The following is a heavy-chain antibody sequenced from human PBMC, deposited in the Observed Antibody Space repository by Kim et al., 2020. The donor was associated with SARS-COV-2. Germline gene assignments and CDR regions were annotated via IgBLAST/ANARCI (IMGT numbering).Heavy chain of an antibody. J-gene: IGHJ1*01. Sequence: SPSFQGQVTISADKSVSTAYLKWSSLKASDTAMYYCAGHESDSTTGYFQHWGQGTLVTVSS. CDR3: AGHESDSTTGYFQH. D-gene: IGHD3-22*01. V-gene: IGHV5-51*01.